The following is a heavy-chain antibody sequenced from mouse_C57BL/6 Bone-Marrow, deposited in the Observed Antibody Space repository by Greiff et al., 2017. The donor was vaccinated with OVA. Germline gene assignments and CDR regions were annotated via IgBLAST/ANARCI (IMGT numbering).Heavy chain of an antibody. CDR2: IYPGDGDA. Sequence: VQLQQSGAELVKPGASVKISCKASGYAFSSYWMNWVKQRPGKGLEWIGQIYPGDGDATYNGKFKGKATLTADKSSSTAYMQLSSLTSEDSAVYFCAISPIYVYWYFDVWGTGTTVTVSS. CDR3: AISPIYVYWYFDV. D-gene: IGHD1-1*01. CDR1: GYAFSSYW. J-gene: IGHJ1*03. V-gene: IGHV1-80*01.